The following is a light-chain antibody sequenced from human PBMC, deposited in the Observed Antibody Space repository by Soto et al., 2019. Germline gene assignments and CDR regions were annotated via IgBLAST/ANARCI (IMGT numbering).Light chain of an antibody. Sequence: QSVLTQPPSVSGAPGQRVTISCTGSSSNIGAGYDVHWDQQLPGKAPKVVIASNGDPPSAVPDRFSGSKSVNTASLTISGLQTEDGADYYCSSDARSSICVFGAGTQMTV. CDR2: SNG. CDR3: SSDARSSICV. V-gene: IGLV1-40*01. CDR1: SSNIGAGYD. J-gene: IGLJ7*01.